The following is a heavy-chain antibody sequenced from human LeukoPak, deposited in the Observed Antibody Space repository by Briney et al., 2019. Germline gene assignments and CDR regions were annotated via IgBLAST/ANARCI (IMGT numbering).Heavy chain of an antibody. CDR3: ARVGYCSVTSCYWRAFDI. CDR2: IYSGGST. Sequence: QSGGSLRLSCAASGFTVSSNYMSWVRQAPGKGLEWVSVIYSGGSTYYADSVKGRFTISRDNSKNTLYLQMNSLRAEDTAVYYCARVGYCSVTSCYWRAFDIWGQGTMVTVSS. V-gene: IGHV3-53*01. J-gene: IGHJ3*02. CDR1: GFTVSSNY. D-gene: IGHD2-2*01.